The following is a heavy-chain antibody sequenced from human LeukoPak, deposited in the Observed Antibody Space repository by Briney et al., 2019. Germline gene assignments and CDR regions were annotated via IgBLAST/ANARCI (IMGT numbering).Heavy chain of an antibody. J-gene: IGHJ6*03. V-gene: IGHV1-2*02. D-gene: IGHD3-10*01. CDR3: VRPYYGSGSPYGYYYMDV. CDR1: GYTFTGYY. Sequence: GASVKVSCKASGYTFTGYYMHWVRQAPGQGLEWMGWINPNSGGTNYAQKFQGRVTMTRDTSISTAYMELSRLRSDDTAVYYCVRPYYGSGSPYGYYYMDVWGKGTTVTVSS. CDR2: INPNSGGT.